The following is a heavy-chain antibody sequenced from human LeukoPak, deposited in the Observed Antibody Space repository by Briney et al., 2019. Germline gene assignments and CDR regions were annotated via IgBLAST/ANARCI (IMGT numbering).Heavy chain of an antibody. Sequence: SETLSLTCTVSGGSINSDYWNWIRQPPGKGLEWIGYIYHSGSTNYNPSLKSRVTISIDKSKKQFPLKLISVTAADTAIYYCARVGGMTTINNAAFDIWGQGTVVTVSS. CDR3: ARVGGMTTINNAAFDI. J-gene: IGHJ3*02. CDR2: IYHSGST. D-gene: IGHD5-24*01. CDR1: GGSINSDY. V-gene: IGHV4-59*01.